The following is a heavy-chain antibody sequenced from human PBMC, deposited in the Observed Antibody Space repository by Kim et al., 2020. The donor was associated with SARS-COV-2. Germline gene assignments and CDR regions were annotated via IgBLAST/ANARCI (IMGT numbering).Heavy chain of an antibody. J-gene: IGHJ6*02. D-gene: IGHD6-13*01. Sequence: GESLKISCEGYGFYFSNYCIACVRQMHDKCLEWMGMLYAGDSQTRDSPSFQGQVTISVDKSIGTAYLQWSSLQASDTAKYYCARPRYSTSWYGMDVWGQGTTVTVSS. CDR1: GFYFSNYC. CDR2: LYAGDSQT. V-gene: IGHV5-51*01. CDR3: ARPRYSTSWYGMDV.